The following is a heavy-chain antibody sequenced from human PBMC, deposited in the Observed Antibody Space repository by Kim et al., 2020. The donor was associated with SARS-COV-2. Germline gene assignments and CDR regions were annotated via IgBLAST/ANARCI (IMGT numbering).Heavy chain of an antibody. D-gene: IGHD6-19*01. Sequence: SETLSLTCTVSGGSISSTSYYWGWIRQPPGKGLEWIGSIYYSGSTYYNPSLKSRVTISVDTSKNQFSLKLSSVTAADTAVYYCARQRIAVAGYFDYWGQGPLFTVSS. CDR3: ARQRIAVAGYFDY. CDR1: GGSISSTSYY. J-gene: IGHJ4*02. CDR2: IYYSGST. V-gene: IGHV4-39*01.